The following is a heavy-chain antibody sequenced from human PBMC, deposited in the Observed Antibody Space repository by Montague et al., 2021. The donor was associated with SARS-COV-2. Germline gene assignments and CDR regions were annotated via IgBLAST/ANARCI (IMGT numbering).Heavy chain of an antibody. CDR1: GGSFTGHD. V-gene: IGHV4-34*01. D-gene: IGHD5-18*01. J-gene: IGHJ3*02. Sequence: SETLSLTCAVDGGSFTGHDWTWIRQPPGKGLEWIGEISHTGSTNYNLSLKSRVTISVDTPKNQFSLKLISVTAADTAVFYCARVSPYDSSFDIWGQGTMVTVSS. CDR2: ISHTGST. CDR3: ARVSPYDSSFDI.